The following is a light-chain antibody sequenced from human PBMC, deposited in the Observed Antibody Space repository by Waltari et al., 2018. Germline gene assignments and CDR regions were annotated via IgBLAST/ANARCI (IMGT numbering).Light chain of an antibody. V-gene: IGKV1-5*01. J-gene: IGKJ1*01. CDR2: GAS. CDR1: QSISKF. Sequence: DIQMTQSPSTLSAFVGDRVTITFRASQSISKFLAWYQLKPGKAPKLLIYGASTLDGGVPSRFSGSGSGAEFTLTISSLQPDDVATYHCHQYHTYLWTFGQGTKVEI. CDR3: HQYHTYLWT.